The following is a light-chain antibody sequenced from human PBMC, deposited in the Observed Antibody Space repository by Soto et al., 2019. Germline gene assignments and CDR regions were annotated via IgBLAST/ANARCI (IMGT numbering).Light chain of an antibody. J-gene: IGLJ3*02. Sequence: QSVLTQPASVSGSPGQSISIYCIGYSDVLDTYDFISWYQQHPGKVPKLIIYEVTYRPSGVSSRFSGSKSGNSASLTISGLQAEDEADYYCSSFTNTNKLVFGGGTKLTVL. CDR1: SDVLDTYDF. V-gene: IGLV2-14*01. CDR3: SSFTNTNKLV. CDR2: EVT.